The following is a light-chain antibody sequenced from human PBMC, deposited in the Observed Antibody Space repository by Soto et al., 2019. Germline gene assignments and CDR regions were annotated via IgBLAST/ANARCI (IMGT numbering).Light chain of an antibody. CDR2: GAS. CDR3: QHYFNWPYT. Sequence: EIVMTQSPSTLSVSPGERATISCRASQSVTSNLAWYQQKLGQAPSLLIYGASTRATGIPARFSGSGSGTEFTLTISDLQSEDFAVYYCQHYFNWPYTFGQGTKLEIK. J-gene: IGKJ2*01. CDR1: QSVTSN. V-gene: IGKV3-15*01.